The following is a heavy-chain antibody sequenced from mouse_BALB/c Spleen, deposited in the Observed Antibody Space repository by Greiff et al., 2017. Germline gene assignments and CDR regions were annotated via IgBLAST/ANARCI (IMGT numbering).Heavy chain of an antibody. V-gene: IGHV1S22*01. CDR2: IYPGSGST. Sequence: LQQPGSELVRPGASVKLSCKASGYTFTSYWMHWVKQRPGQGLEWIGNIYPGSGSTNYDEKFKSKATLTVDTSSSTAYMQLSSLTSVYSAVYDGTRNHYAMDYWGQGTSVTGSS. CDR1: GYTFTSYW. J-gene: IGHJ4*01. CDR3: TRNHYAMDY.